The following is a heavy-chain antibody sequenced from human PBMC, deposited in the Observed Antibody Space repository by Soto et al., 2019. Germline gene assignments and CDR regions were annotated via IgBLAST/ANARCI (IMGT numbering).Heavy chain of an antibody. D-gene: IGHD3-3*01. V-gene: IGHV3-33*01. CDR3: ARDPDDFWSGYYSD. CDR2: IWYDGSNK. CDR1: GFTFISYG. Sequence: WGSLRLSCAASGFTFISYGMHLFRHAPFKGLEWVAVIWYDGSNKYYADSVKGRFTISRDNSKNTLYLQMNSLRAEDTAVYYCARDPDDFWSGYYSDWGQGTLVTVSS. J-gene: IGHJ4*02.